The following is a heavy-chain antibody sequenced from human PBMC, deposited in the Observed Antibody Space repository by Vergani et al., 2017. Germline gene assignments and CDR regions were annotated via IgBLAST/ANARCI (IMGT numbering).Heavy chain of an antibody. CDR2: ISSSSSYI. CDR3: AKDLWGRDGFMAY. J-gene: IGHJ4*02. V-gene: IGHV3-21*01. Sequence: EVQLVESGGGLVKPGGSLRLSCAASGFTFSSYSMNWVRQAPGKGLEWVSSISSSSSYIYYADSVKGRFTISRDNAKNSLYLQMNSLRAEDTAVYYCAKDLWGRDGFMAYWGQGTLVTVSS. D-gene: IGHD5-24*01. CDR1: GFTFSSYS.